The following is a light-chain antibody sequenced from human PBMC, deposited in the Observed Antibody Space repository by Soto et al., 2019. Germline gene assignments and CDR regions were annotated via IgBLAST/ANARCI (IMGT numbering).Light chain of an antibody. CDR3: QQYNGYSRT. J-gene: IGKJ1*01. CDR2: KSS. CDR1: QSVSIW. Sequence: DIQMTQSPSTLSASEGDRVTISCRASQSVSIWLAWYQQKPGRAPKLLIYKSSILESGVPPRFSGSGSGTEFTLTISSLQPDDFATYYCQQYNGYSRTFGQGTKVEIK. V-gene: IGKV1-5*03.